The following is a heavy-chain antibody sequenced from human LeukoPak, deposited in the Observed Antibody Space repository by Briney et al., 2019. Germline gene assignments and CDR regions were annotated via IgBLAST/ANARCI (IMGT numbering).Heavy chain of an antibody. J-gene: IGHJ6*02. Sequence: GGSLRLSCAASGFAFSTYGMQWVRQAPGKGLEWVAVISYDGKVKHYTDSVKGRFTISRDNSKNTLYLQMNSLRAEDTAVYYCARNYDILTAYGMDVWGQGTTVTVSS. CDR3: ARNYDILTAYGMDV. D-gene: IGHD3-9*01. CDR1: GFAFSTYG. CDR2: ISYDGKVK. V-gene: IGHV3-30*03.